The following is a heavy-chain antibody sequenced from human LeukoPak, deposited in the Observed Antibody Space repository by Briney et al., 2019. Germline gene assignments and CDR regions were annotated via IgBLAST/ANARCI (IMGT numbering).Heavy chain of an antibody. D-gene: IGHD3-22*01. J-gene: IGHJ3*02. Sequence: GRSLRLSCTASGFTFGDYAMSWVRQAPGKGLEWVGFIRSKAYGGTTEYAASVKGRFTISRDDSKIIAYLQMNSLKTEDTAVYYCTRDLSPIHYYDSSGVAFDIWGQGTMVTVSS. V-gene: IGHV3-49*04. CDR3: TRDLSPIHYYDSSGVAFDI. CDR1: GFTFGDYA. CDR2: IRSKAYGGTT.